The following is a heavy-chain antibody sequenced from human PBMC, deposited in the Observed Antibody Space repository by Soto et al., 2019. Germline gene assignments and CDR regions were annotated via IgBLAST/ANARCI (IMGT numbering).Heavy chain of an antibody. CDR1: GGSFSGYD. D-gene: IGHD3-9*01. CDR3: ARAAKYDILTGYYTPFDY. CDR2: INHSGST. Sequence: PSETLSLTCAVYGGSFSGYDWSWIRQPPGKGLEWIGEINHSGSTNYNPSLKSRVTISVDTSKNQFSLKLSSVTAADTAVYYCARAAKYDILTGYYTPFDYWGQGTLVTVSS. J-gene: IGHJ4*02. V-gene: IGHV4-34*01.